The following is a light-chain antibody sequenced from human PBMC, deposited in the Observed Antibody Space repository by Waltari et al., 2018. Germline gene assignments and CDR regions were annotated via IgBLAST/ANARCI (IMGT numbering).Light chain of an antibody. Sequence: AIRMTQSPSSLSASTGDRVTITCRASQGISSYLAWYQQKPGKSPKLLIYAASTWQSGVPSRCSGSGSGTDFTLTISCLQSEDFATYYCQQYYSYPRTFGQGTKVEIK. CDR1: QGISSY. CDR2: AAS. V-gene: IGKV1-8*01. J-gene: IGKJ1*01. CDR3: QQYYSYPRT.